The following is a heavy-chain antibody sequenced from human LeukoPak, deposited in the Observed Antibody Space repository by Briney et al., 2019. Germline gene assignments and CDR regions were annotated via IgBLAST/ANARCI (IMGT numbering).Heavy chain of an antibody. CDR2: IKQDGSEK. J-gene: IGHJ6*02. Sequence: PGGSLRLSCAASGFTFSSYWMSWVRQAPGKGLEWVANIKQDGSEKYYVDSVKGRFTISRDNAKNSLYLQMNSLRAEGTAVYYCARAHCSSTSCYYYYGMDVWGQGTTVTVSS. CDR1: GFTFSSYW. CDR3: ARAHCSSTSCYYYYGMDV. V-gene: IGHV3-7*04. D-gene: IGHD2-2*01.